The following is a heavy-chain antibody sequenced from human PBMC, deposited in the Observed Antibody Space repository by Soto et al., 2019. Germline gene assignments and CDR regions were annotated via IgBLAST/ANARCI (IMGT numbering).Heavy chain of an antibody. D-gene: IGHD3-3*01. Sequence: SETLSLTCAVYGGSFSGYYWSWIRQPPGKGLEWIGEINHSGSTNYNPSLKSRVTISVDTSKNQFSLKLSSATAADTAVYYCARVPPGVTYYYYYGMDVWGQGTTVTVSS. CDR1: GGSFSGYY. J-gene: IGHJ6*02. CDR2: INHSGST. V-gene: IGHV4-34*01. CDR3: ARVPPGVTYYYYYGMDV.